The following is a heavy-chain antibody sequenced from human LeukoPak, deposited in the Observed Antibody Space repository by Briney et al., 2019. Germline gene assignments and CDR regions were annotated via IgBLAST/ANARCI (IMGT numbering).Heavy chain of an antibody. Sequence: PSETLSLTCTVSGGSISSSSYYWGWIRQPPGKGLEWIGSIYYSGSTYYNPSLKSRVTISVDTSKNQFSLKLSSVTAADTAVYYCARHPRGWNLWFDPWGQGTLFTVSS. CDR1: GGSISSSSYY. J-gene: IGHJ5*02. CDR2: IYYSGST. V-gene: IGHV4-39*01. CDR3: ARHPRGWNLWFDP. D-gene: IGHD1-1*01.